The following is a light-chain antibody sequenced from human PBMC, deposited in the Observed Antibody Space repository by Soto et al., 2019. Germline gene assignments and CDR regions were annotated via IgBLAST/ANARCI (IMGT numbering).Light chain of an antibody. CDR3: SSYTGSNSFE. Sequence: QSALTQPPSASGSPGQSVTISCTGTSSDVGGFNYVSWYQQHPGKAPKLMISEVTKRPSGVPDRFSASKSGNTASLTVSGLQAEDEADYYCSSYTGSNSFEFGGGTKLTV. CDR2: EVT. CDR1: SSDVGGFNY. V-gene: IGLV2-8*01. J-gene: IGLJ2*01.